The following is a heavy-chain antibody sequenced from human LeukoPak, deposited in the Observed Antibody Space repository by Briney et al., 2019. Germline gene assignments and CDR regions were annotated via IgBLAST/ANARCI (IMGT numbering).Heavy chain of an antibody. CDR2: MNPNSGNT. J-gene: IGHJ4*02. CDR1: GYTFTSYD. V-gene: IGHV1-8*01. CDR3: AAQGDCSSTSCYPGY. Sequence: ASVKVSCKASGYTFTSYDINWVRQATGQGLEWMGWMNPNSGNTGYAEKFQGRVTMTRDTSMSTVYMELSSLTSEDTAVYYCAAQGDCSSTSCYPGYWGQGTLVTVSS. D-gene: IGHD2-2*01.